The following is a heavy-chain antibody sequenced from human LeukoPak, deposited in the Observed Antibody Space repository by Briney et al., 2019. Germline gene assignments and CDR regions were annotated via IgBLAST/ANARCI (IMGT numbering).Heavy chain of an antibody. CDR1: GASISSYY. Sequence: SETLSLTCSVSGASISSYYWSWIRQPAGKGLEWIGRIYTSGSTDYNPSLKSRVTMSVDTSKNQFSLKLSSVTAADTAVYYCARDARGWSGFDYWGQGTLVTVSS. CDR3: ARDARGWSGFDY. V-gene: IGHV4-4*07. D-gene: IGHD3-3*01. CDR2: IYTSGST. J-gene: IGHJ4*02.